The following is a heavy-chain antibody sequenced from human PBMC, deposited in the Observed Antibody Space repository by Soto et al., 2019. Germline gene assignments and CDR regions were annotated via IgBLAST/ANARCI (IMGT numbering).Heavy chain of an antibody. CDR2: INHSGST. CDR1: GGSFSGYY. D-gene: IGHD6-13*01. V-gene: IGHV4-34*01. CDR3: ARSGSSSPFGP. J-gene: IGHJ5*02. Sequence: SETLSLTCAVYGGSFSGYYWSWIRQPPGKGLEWIGEINHSGSTNYNPSLKSRVTISVDTSKNQFSLKLSSVTAADTAVYYCARSGSSSPFGPWGQGTLVTVSS.